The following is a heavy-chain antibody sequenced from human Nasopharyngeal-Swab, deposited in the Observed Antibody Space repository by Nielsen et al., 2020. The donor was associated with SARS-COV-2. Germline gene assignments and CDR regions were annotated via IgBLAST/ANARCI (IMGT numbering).Heavy chain of an antibody. CDR2: ISTSNSYI. CDR3: ARDRRGSWCSGDYYYYYGMDV. V-gene: IGHV3-21*01. Sequence: WIRQPPGKGLEWVSSISTSNSYIYYADSVKGRFTISRDNAKNSLYLQMISLRAEDTAVYYCARDRRGSWCSGDYYYYYGMDVWGQGTTVTVSS. J-gene: IGHJ6*02. D-gene: IGHD6-13*01.